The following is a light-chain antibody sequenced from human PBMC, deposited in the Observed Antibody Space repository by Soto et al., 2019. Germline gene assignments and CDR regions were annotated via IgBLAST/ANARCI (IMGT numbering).Light chain of an antibody. CDR1: QSVSSSY. J-gene: IGKJ3*01. CDR2: GAS. CDR3: QQYGSSPRT. V-gene: IGKV3-20*01. Sequence: EIVLPQSPGTLSSSPGERSTLSCRASQSVSSSYLAWYQQKPGQAPRLPIYGASSRATGIPDRFSGSGSGTDFTLTISRLEPEDFAVYYCQQYGSSPRTFGPGTKVDI.